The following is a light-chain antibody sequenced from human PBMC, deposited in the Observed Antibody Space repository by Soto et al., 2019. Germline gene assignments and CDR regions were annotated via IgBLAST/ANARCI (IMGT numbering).Light chain of an antibody. Sequence: QSALTQPPSASGSPGQSVTISCAGTNSDVGAYNYVSWYQQHPGKAPKLMNYDVSERPSGVPDRFSGSKSGNTASLTVSGLQTEDEADYYCSSYAGNDVYVFGAGTKLTVL. CDR1: NSDVGAYNY. CDR3: SSYAGNDVYV. CDR2: DVS. J-gene: IGLJ1*01. V-gene: IGLV2-8*01.